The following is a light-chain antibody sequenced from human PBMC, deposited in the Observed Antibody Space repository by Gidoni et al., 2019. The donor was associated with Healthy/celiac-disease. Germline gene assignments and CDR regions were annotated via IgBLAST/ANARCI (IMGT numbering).Light chain of an antibody. CDR1: QSISSY. Sequence: DIQMTQSPSSLSASVGDRVTITCRASQSISSYLNWYQQKPGKAPKLLIYAASSLQSGVPSRFSGSGSGTDFTLTIRSLQPEDFATYYCQQSYSTEATFGGGTKVEIK. V-gene: IGKV1-39*01. J-gene: IGKJ4*01. CDR3: QQSYSTEAT. CDR2: AAS.